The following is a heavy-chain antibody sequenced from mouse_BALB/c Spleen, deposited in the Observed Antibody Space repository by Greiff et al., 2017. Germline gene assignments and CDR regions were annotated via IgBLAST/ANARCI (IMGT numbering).Heavy chain of an antibody. J-gene: IGHJ2*01. CDR3: ATRFITTGRDY. V-gene: IGHV1-80*01. CDR2: IYPGDGDT. Sequence: QVQLQQSGAELVRPGSSVKISCKASGYAFSSYWMNWVKQRPGQGLEWIGQIYPGDGDTNYNGKFKGKATLTADKSSSTAYMQLSSLTSEDSAVYFCATRFITTGRDYWGQGTTLTVSS. D-gene: IGHD1-1*01. CDR1: GYAFSSYW.